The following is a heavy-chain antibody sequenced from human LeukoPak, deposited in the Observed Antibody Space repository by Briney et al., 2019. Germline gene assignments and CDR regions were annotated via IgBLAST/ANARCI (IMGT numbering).Heavy chain of an antibody. CDR2: ISAYNGNT. D-gene: IGHD5-24*01. Sequence: ASVKVSCKASGYTFTSYGISWVRQAPGQGLEWMGWISAYNGNTNYAQKLQGRVTVTTDTSTSTAYMELRSLRSDDTAVYYCARVLGVATIKNSGHFDYWGQGTLVTVSS. CDR3: ARVLGVATIKNSGHFDY. CDR1: GYTFTSYG. J-gene: IGHJ4*02. V-gene: IGHV1-18*01.